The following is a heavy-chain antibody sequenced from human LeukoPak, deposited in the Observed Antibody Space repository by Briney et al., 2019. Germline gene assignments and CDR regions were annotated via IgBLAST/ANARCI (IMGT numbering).Heavy chain of an antibody. CDR1: GYTFTSYG. J-gene: IGHJ5*02. CDR3: ARDPDYYDSRAPNWFDP. D-gene: IGHD3-22*01. Sequence: GASVKVSCKASGYTFTSYGISWVRQAPGRGLEWMGWISAYNGNTNYAQKLQGRVTMTTDTSTSTAYMELRSLRSDDTAVCYCARDPDYYDSRAPNWFDPWGQGTLVTVSS. V-gene: IGHV1-18*01. CDR2: ISAYNGNT.